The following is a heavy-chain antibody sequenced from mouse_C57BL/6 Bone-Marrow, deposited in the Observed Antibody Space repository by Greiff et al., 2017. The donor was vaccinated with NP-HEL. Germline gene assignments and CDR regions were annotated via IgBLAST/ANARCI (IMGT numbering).Heavy chain of an antibody. D-gene: IGHD3-2*02. CDR1: CFPITSGYY. V-gene: IGHV12-3*01. CDR2: ITHSGET. CDR3: AGDSSGYGDFDY. Sequence: VQLQESGPGLVKPSQSLFLTCSITCFPITSGYYWIWIRQSPGKPLEWMGYITHSGETFYNPSLQSPISITRETSKNQFFLQLNSVTTEDTAMYYCAGDSSGYGDFDYWGQGTTLTVSS. J-gene: IGHJ2*01.